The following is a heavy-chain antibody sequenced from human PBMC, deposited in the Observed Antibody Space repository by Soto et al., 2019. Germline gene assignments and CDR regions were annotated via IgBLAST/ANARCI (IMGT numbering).Heavy chain of an antibody. V-gene: IGHV4-30-4*01. J-gene: IGHJ4*02. Sequence: SETLSLTCTVSGASISSGDYFWSWIRQSPGKGLEWIGYIYDSGSSYYNPSLKSRVTMSVDTSKNQFSLKLSSVTAADTAVYYCAREKGYISGPKNFDYWGQGTLVTVSS. D-gene: IGHD5-12*01. CDR1: GASISSGDYF. CDR3: AREKGYISGPKNFDY. CDR2: IYDSGSS.